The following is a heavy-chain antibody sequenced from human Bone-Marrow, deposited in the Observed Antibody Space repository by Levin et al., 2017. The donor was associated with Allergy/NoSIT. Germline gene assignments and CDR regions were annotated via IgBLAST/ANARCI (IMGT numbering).Heavy chain of an antibody. CDR2: ISNDGTDK. CDR1: GSTFSSDG. V-gene: IGHV3-30*18. Sequence: SCAVSGSTFSSDGMHWVRQAPGKGLEWVAVISNDGTDKYYADSVKGRFTISRDNSKSTLYLQINSLRIEDTAVYYCAKDYKEWFGELLHAAFVWGQGTTVTVSS. J-gene: IGHJ6*02. D-gene: IGHD3-10*01. CDR3: AKDYKEWFGELLHAAFV.